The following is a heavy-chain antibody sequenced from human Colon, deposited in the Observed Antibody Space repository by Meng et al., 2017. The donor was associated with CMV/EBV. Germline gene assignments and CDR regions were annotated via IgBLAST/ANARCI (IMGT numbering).Heavy chain of an antibody. CDR1: GFTLSSYE. D-gene: IGHD2-21*01. Sequence: GGSLRLSCAASGFTLSSYEMNWVRQAPGKGLEWVSYISSSGSTIYYADSVKGRFTISRDNAKNSLYLQMNSLRAEDTAMYYCAKDRAYCGSFSCSPNYFDGWGQGNLVTVSS. V-gene: IGHV3-48*03. CDR3: AKDRAYCGSFSCSPNYFDG. J-gene: IGHJ4*02. CDR2: ISSSGSTI.